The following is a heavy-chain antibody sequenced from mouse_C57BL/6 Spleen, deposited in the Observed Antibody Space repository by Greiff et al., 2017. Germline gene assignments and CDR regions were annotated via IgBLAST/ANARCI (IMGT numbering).Heavy chain of an antibody. V-gene: IGHV1-55*01. Sequence: QVQLKQPGAELVKPGASVKMSCKASGYTFTSYWITWVKQRPGQGLEWIGDIYPGSGSTNYNEKFKSKATLTVDTSSSTAYMQHSSLTSEDSAVYYCARYYSSSYDAMDYWGQGTSVTVSS. D-gene: IGHD1-1*01. J-gene: IGHJ4*01. CDR3: ARYYSSSYDAMDY. CDR2: IYPGSGST. CDR1: GYTFTSYW.